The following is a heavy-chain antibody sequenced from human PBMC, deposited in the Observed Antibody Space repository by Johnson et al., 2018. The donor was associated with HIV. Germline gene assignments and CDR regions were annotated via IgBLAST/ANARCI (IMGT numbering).Heavy chain of an antibody. CDR1: GFTFSSYW. D-gene: IGHD5-24*01. Sequence: VQLVESGGGLVQPGGSLRLSCAASGFTFSSYWMHWVRQAPGKGLVWVSRINSDGSSTSYADSVKGRFTISRDNAKNTLYLQRNSLRAEDTAVYYCAREGDGYNYDAFDIWGQGTMVTVSS. CDR2: INSDGSST. CDR3: AREGDGYNYDAFDI. J-gene: IGHJ3*02. V-gene: IGHV3-74*01.